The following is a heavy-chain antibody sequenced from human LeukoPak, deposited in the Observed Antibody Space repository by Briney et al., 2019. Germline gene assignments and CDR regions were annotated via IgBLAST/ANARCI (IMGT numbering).Heavy chain of an antibody. CDR3: ARDPSSSSWTINYYFDY. CDR2: ISSSGSTI. J-gene: IGHJ4*02. V-gene: IGHV3-11*01. D-gene: IGHD6-13*01. CDR1: GFTFSDYY. Sequence: GGSLRLSCAASGFTFSDYYMSWIRQAPGKGLEWVSYISSSGSTIYYADFVKGRFTISRDNAKNSLYLQMNSLRAEDTAVYYCARDPSSSSWTINYYFDYWGQGTLVTVSS.